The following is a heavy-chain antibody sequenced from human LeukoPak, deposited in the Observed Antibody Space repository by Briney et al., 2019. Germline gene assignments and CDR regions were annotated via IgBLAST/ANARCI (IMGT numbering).Heavy chain of an antibody. V-gene: IGHV3-66*01. Sequence: GGSLRLSCAASGFTVSSNYMGWVRQAPGKGLEWVSIIYSGGSTYYADSVKGRFTISRDNSKNTLYLQMNSLRAEDTAVYYCARCRGGYEVDYWGQGTLVTVSS. CDR2: IYSGGST. D-gene: IGHD5-12*01. J-gene: IGHJ4*02. CDR1: GFTVSSNY. CDR3: ARCRGGYEVDY.